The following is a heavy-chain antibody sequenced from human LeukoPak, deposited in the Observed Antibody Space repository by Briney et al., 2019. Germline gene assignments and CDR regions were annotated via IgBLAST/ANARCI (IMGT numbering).Heavy chain of an antibody. Sequence: GGSLRLSCADSGFTFSSYAMSWVRQAPGKGLEWVSSISGSSTRTYYADSVKGRFTVSRDNPKNTLYLQMNSLRAEDTAVYYCAKQRDYYDSSGYYRGYYFDYWGQRTLVTVSS. CDR1: GFTFSSYA. V-gene: IGHV3-23*01. J-gene: IGHJ4*02. CDR2: ISGSSTRT. CDR3: AKQRDYYDSSGYYRGYYFDY. D-gene: IGHD3-22*01.